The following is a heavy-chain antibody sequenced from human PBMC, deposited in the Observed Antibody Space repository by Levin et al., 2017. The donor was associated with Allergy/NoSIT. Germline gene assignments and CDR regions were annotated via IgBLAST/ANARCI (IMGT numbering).Heavy chain of an antibody. D-gene: IGHD6-25*01. Sequence: SETLSLTCTISGASITTYYWSWIRQPPGKELEHIGYIHSSGDIKSNPSLKSRVTISLDTSTSQLSLRLTSATAADTAVYYCARLARLPDDWGQGIPVTVSS. CDR1: GASITTYY. J-gene: IGHJ4*02. V-gene: IGHV4-59*01. CDR3: ARLARLPDD. CDR2: IHSSGDI.